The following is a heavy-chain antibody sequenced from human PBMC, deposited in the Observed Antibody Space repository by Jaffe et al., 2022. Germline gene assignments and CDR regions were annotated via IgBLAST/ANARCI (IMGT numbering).Heavy chain of an antibody. CDR2: INFDGTTT. V-gene: IGHV3-74*01. Sequence: EVELVESGGGLIQPGGSLRLSCAASGFTFNDYWMHWVRQSPGRGLEWVSRINFDGTTTTYADSVKGRFTISRDNGKNTLYLQMNSLRAEDTALYYCARDFDCDGGFCSPTGDAFDIWGQGTMVTVSS. J-gene: IGHJ3*02. D-gene: IGHD3-9*01. CDR1: GFTFNDYW. CDR3: ARDFDCDGGFCSPTGDAFDI.